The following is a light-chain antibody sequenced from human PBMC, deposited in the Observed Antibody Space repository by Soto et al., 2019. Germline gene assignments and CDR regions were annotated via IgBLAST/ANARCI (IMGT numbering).Light chain of an antibody. CDR3: QQYDNLPLT. J-gene: IGKJ4*01. V-gene: IGKV1-33*01. Sequence: DIQMTQSPSTLSASEGDRVTISCRASQSVSIWLAWYQQKPGKAPKLLIYDASNLETGVPSRFSGSGSGTDFTFTISSLQPEDIATYYCQQYDNLPLTFGGGTKVDIK. CDR2: DAS. CDR1: QSVSIW.